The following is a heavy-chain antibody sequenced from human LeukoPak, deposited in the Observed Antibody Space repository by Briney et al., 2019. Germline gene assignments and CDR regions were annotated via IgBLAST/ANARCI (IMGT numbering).Heavy chain of an antibody. Sequence: GGSLRLSCAASGFTFSSYSMNWVRQAPGKGLEWVSSISSSSSYIYYADSVKGRFTISRDNAKNSLYLQMNSLRAEDTAVYYCAKDRIWFGSVGAFDIWGQGTMVTVSS. V-gene: IGHV3-21*01. J-gene: IGHJ3*02. CDR1: GFTFSSYS. CDR2: ISSSSSYI. CDR3: AKDRIWFGSVGAFDI. D-gene: IGHD3-10*01.